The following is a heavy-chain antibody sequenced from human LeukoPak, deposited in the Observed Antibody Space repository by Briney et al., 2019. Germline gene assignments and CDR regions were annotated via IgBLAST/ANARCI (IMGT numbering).Heavy chain of an antibody. Sequence: GGSLRLSCAASGFTFSSRWMHWVRQAPGKGLEWVSVIYSGGSTYYADSVKGRFTISRDNSKNTLYLQMNSLRAEDTAVYYCARDWAYGDQGPFDYWGQGTLVTVSS. J-gene: IGHJ4*02. CDR1: GFTFSSRW. CDR3: ARDWAYGDQGPFDY. D-gene: IGHD4-17*01. V-gene: IGHV3-66*01. CDR2: IYSGGST.